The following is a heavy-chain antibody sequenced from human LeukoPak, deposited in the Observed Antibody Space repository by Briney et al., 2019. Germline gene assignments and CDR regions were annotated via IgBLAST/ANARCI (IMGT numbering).Heavy chain of an antibody. Sequence: PGGSLRLSCAASGFTFSSYAMSWVRQAPGKGLEWVSAISGSGGSTYYADSVKGRFTISRDNSKNTLYLQMNSLRAEDTAVYYCAKDSGPLELWAVAAFDIWGQGTMVTVSS. D-gene: IGHD5-18*01. J-gene: IGHJ3*02. V-gene: IGHV3-23*01. CDR2: ISGSGGST. CDR3: AKDSGPLELWAVAAFDI. CDR1: GFTFSSYA.